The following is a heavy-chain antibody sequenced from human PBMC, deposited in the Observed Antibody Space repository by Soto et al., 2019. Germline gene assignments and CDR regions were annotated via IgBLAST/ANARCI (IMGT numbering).Heavy chain of an antibody. CDR3: ARGASCYGYYYYYGMDV. D-gene: IGHD2-2*01. CDR2: MNPNSGNT. V-gene: IGHV1-8*01. J-gene: IGHJ6*02. Sequence: ASVKVSCKASGYTFTSYDINWVRQATGQGLEWMGWMNPNSGNTGYAHKFQGRDTMTRNTTISTAYMELSSLRSVDTAVYYCARGASCYGYYYYYGMDVWGQGTTVTVSS. CDR1: GYTFTSYD.